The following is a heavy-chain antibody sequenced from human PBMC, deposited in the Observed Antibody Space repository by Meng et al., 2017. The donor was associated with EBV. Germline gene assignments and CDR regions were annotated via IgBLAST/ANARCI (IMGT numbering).Heavy chain of an antibody. CDR1: GFTFSGYA. CDR2: ISYDGSNE. Sequence: QVQLVESVGGVVQPGRCLRLSCAASGFTFSGYAMHWVRQAPGKGLDWVAFISYDGSNEWYAGSVKGRFTISRDNSKNTLSLQMNSLRPEDTAIYYCARERTGYYAEYWGKGTLVTVSS. J-gene: IGHJ4*02. D-gene: IGHD3/OR15-3a*01. CDR3: ARERTGYYAEY. V-gene: IGHV3-30-3*01.